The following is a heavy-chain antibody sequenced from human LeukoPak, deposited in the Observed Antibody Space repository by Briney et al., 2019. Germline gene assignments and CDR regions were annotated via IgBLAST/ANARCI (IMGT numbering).Heavy chain of an antibody. CDR3: ARLIGHYYYYYMDV. D-gene: IGHD3-22*01. J-gene: IGHJ6*03. CDR2: IYTSGST. V-gene: IGHV4-4*07. Sequence: PSETLSLTCTVSGGSISSYYWSWIRQPAGKGLEWIGRIYTSGSTNYNPSLKSRVTISVDTSKNQFSLKLSSMTAADTAVYYCARLIGHYYYYYMDVWGKGTTVTVSS. CDR1: GGSISSYY.